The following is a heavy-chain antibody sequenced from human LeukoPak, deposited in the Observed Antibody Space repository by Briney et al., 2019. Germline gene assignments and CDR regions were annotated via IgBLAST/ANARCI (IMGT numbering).Heavy chain of an antibody. V-gene: IGHV1-46*01. J-gene: IGHJ4*02. D-gene: IGHD5-24*01. CDR1: GYTFTSYG. Sequence: ASVKVSCKASGYTFTSYGISWVRQAHGQGLEWMGIINPSGGSTSYAQKFQGRVTMTRDMSTSTVYMELSSLRSEDTAVYYCARDRDGYPRYWGQGALVTVSS. CDR2: INPSGGST. CDR3: ARDRDGYPRY.